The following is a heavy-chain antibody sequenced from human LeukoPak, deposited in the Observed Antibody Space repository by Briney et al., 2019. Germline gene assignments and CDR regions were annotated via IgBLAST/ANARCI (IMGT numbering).Heavy chain of an antibody. CDR1: GGSFSGYY. V-gene: IGHV4-34*01. D-gene: IGHD6-6*01. CDR2: TNHSGST. Sequence: SETLSLTCAVYGGSFSGYYWSWIRQPPGKGLEWIGETNHSGSTNYNPSLKSRVTISVDTSKNQFSLKLSSVTAADTAVYYCARGGIAARPGLIDYWGQGTLVTVSS. CDR3: ARGGIAARPGLIDY. J-gene: IGHJ4*02.